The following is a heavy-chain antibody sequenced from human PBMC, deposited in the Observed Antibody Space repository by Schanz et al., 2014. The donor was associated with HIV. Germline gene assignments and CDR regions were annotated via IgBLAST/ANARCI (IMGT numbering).Heavy chain of an antibody. Sequence: QVQLVESGGGVVQPGRSLRLSCAASGFTFRSYGMHWVRQAPGKGLEWVAVTWYDGSNKYYADSVKGRFTISRDSSKNPLYLQRNRLRDEDTAVYSCARDAESHSYGSTMDVWGQGTTVTVSS. CDR3: ARDAESHSYGSTMDV. J-gene: IGHJ6*02. V-gene: IGHV3-33*01. D-gene: IGHD5-18*01. CDR1: GFTFRSYG. CDR2: TWYDGSNK.